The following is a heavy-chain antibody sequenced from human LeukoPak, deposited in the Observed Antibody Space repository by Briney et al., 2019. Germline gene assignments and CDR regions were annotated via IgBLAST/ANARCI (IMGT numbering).Heavy chain of an antibody. CDR3: ARCDSTSWPFYYYMDV. CDR2: INHSGST. D-gene: IGHD2-2*01. V-gene: IGHV4-34*01. J-gene: IGHJ6*03. CDR1: GGSFSGYY. Sequence: PSETLSLTCAVYGGSFSGYYWSWIRQPPGKGLEWIGEINHSGSTSYNPSLKSRVTMSVDTSKNQFSLKLSSVTAADTAVYYCARCDSTSWPFYYYMDVWGKETTVTVSS.